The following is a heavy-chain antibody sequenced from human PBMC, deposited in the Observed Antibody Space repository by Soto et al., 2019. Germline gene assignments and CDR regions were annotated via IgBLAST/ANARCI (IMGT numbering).Heavy chain of an antibody. D-gene: IGHD6-6*01. J-gene: IGHJ6*02. CDR3: ARGSYSSSSYYYYYYGMDV. CDR1: GYTFTSYG. V-gene: IGHV1-18*01. CDR2: ISAYNGNT. Sequence: ASVKVSCKASGYTFTSYGISWARQAPGQGLEWMGWISAYNGNTNYAQKLQGRVTMTTDTSTSTAYMELRSLRSDDTAVYYCARGSYSSSSYYYYYYGMDVRGQGTTVTVSS.